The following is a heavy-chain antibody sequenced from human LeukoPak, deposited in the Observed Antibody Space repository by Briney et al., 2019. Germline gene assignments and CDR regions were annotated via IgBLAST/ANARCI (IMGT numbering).Heavy chain of an antibody. V-gene: IGHV3-74*01. CDR2: INSDGRII. CDR1: GFTFSNAW. CDR3: ARSPATSSDY. Sequence: GGSLRLSCAASGFTFSNAWMHWVRQAPGKGLVWVSRINSDGRIIDYADFVKGRFTISRDNAKNTLYLQMNSLRAEDTAVYYCARSPATSSDYWGQGSLVTVSS. D-gene: IGHD2-2*01. J-gene: IGHJ4*02.